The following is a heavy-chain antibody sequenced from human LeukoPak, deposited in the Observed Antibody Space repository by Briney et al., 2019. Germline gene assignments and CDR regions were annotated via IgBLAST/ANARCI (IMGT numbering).Heavy chain of an antibody. CDR3: TTDRYCSSTTCPGAFDH. D-gene: IGHD2-2*01. V-gene: IGHV3-15*01. J-gene: IGHJ4*02. CDR1: GLTFSNGW. Sequence: KTGGSLRLSCAASGLTFSNGWMSWVRQAPGKGLEWVGRIKSKTDGGTTEYAAPVKGRFTISRDDSKNTLYLQMNSLKTEDTAVYYCTTDRYCSSTTCPGAFDHWGQGTLVTVSS. CDR2: IKSKTDGGTT.